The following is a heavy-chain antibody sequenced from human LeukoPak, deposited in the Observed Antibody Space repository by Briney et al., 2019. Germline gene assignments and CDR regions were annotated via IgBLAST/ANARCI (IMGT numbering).Heavy chain of an antibody. CDR3: ASAGHDGIGYKVC. CDR1: SGPIRSSNW. V-gene: IGHV4-4*02. D-gene: IGHD3-22*01. CDR2: FYHSGSA. J-gene: IGHJ4*02. Sequence: PSGTLSLTCAVSSGPIRSSNWWSWVRRPPGKGLEWIGEFYHSGSANYNPSLKSRVTISVDKSKNQFSLRLSSVAAADTAVYYCASAGHDGIGYKVCWGQGTLVTVSS.